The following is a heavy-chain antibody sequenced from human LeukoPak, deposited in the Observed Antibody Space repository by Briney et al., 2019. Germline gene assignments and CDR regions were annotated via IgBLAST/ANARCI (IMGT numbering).Heavy chain of an antibody. Sequence: PSETLSLTCAVYGGSFSGYYWSWIRQPPGKGLEWIGEINHSGSTNYNPSLKSRVTISVDTSKNQFSLKLSSVTAADTAVYYCARVNIVVVPAAIGVRRPLKPRYFDLWGRGTLVTVSS. CDR2: INHSGST. J-gene: IGHJ2*01. CDR1: GGSFSGYY. V-gene: IGHV4-34*01. D-gene: IGHD2-2*02. CDR3: ARVNIVVVPAAIGVRRPLKPRYFDL.